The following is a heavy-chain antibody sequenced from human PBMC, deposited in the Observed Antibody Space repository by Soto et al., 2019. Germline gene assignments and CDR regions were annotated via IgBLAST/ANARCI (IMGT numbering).Heavy chain of an antibody. V-gene: IGHV4-59*08. CDR3: ARHTAMVRKIYYMDV. CDR2: IYYSGST. D-gene: IGHD5-18*01. J-gene: IGHJ6*03. CDR1: GGSISSYY. Sequence: TSETLSLTCTVSGGSISSYYWSWIRQPPGKGLEWIGYIYYSGSTNYNPSLKSRVTISVDTSKNQFSLKLSSVTAADTAVYYCARHTAMVRKIYYMDVWGKGTTVTVSS.